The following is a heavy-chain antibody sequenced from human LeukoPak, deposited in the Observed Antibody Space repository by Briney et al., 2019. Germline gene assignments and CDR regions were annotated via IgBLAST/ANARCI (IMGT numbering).Heavy chain of an antibody. CDR2: INPNSGGT. J-gene: IGHJ4*02. Sequence: GASVKVSCKASGYTFTGYYMHWVRQSPGQVLEWMGWINPNSGGTNYAQKFQGRVTMTRDMSTSTVYMELSSLRSEDTAVYYCARARRKYYFDYWGQGTLVTVSS. CDR3: ARARRKYYFDY. CDR1: GYTFTGYY. V-gene: IGHV1-2*02.